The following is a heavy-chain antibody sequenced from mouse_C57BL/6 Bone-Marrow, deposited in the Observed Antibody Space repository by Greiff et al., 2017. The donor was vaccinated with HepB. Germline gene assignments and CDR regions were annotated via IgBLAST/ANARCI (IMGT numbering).Heavy chain of an antibody. D-gene: IGHD3-2*02. CDR1: GYAFSSYW. V-gene: IGHV1-80*01. J-gene: IGHJ3*01. CDR3: ARFPPSGSAWFAY. Sequence: QVQPQQSGAELVKPGASVKISCKASGYAFSSYWMNWVKQRPGKGLEWIGQIYPGDGDTNYNGKFKGKATLTADKSSSTAYMQLSSLTSEDSAVYFCARFPPSGSAWFAYWGQGTLVTVSA. CDR2: IYPGDGDT.